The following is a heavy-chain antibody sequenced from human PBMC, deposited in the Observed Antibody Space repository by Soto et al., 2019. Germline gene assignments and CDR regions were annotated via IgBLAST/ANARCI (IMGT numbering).Heavy chain of an antibody. CDR1: GGSFSGYY. Sequence: PSETLPHTCAVYGGSFSGYYWSWIRQPPGKGLEWIGEINHSGSTNYNPSLKSRVTISVDTSKNQFSLKLSSVTAADTAVYYCASRKYYYYGMDVWGQGTTVTVSS. CDR3: ASRKYYYYGMDV. CDR2: INHSGST. J-gene: IGHJ6*02. V-gene: IGHV4-34*01.